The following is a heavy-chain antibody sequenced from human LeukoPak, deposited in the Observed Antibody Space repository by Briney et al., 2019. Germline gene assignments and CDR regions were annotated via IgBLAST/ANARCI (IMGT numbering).Heavy chain of an antibody. CDR1: GFTFSSYS. V-gene: IGHV3-21*03. CDR3: ARTFRSGDGYKVGYFDY. Sequence: GGSLRLSCAASGFTFSSYSMNWVHQAPGKGLEWVSSISSSSSYIYYADSVKGRFTISRDNSKNTLFLQMNSLRAEDTAIYYCARTFRSGDGYKVGYFDYWGQGTLVTVSS. J-gene: IGHJ4*02. D-gene: IGHD5-24*01. CDR2: ISSSSSYI.